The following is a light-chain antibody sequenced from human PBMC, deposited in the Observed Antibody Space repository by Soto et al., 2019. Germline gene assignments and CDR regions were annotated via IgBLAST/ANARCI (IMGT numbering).Light chain of an antibody. CDR1: TGAVTSGHY. J-gene: IGLJ2*01. CDR3: LLSYRGAGEV. Sequence: QAVVTQEPSLTVSPGGTVTLTCGSSTGAVTSGHYPYWFQQKPGQAPRTLIYDTNNKHSWTPPRFSGSLLGGKAALTLSGAQPEDEAEYYCLLSYRGAGEVFGGGTKLTVL. V-gene: IGLV7-46*01. CDR2: DTN.